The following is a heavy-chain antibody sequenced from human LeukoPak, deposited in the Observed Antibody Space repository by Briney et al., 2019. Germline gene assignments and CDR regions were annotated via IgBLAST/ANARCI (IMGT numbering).Heavy chain of an antibody. CDR1: GFTFDDYA. Sequence: GVSLRLSCAASGFTFDDYAMHWVRQAPGEGLEWVSGISWNSGSIGYADSVKGRFTISRDNAKNSLYLQMNSLRAEDTALYHCAKGVDSGYYYYFDYWGQGTLVTVSS. V-gene: IGHV3-9*01. CDR2: ISWNSGSI. D-gene: IGHD3-22*01. J-gene: IGHJ4*02. CDR3: AKGVDSGYYYYFDY.